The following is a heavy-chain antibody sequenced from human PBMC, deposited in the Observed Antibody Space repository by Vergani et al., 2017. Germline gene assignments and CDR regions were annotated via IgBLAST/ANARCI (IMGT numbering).Heavy chain of an antibody. CDR1: GFTVSSNY. V-gene: IGHV3-53*02. Sequence: EVKLVETGGGLIQPGGSLRLSCAASGFTVSSNYMSWVRQAPGKGLEWVSVIYSGGSTYYADSVKGRFTISRDNSKNTLYLQMNSLRAEDTAVYYCARDSSGSSWDYWGQGTLVTVSS. D-gene: IGHD6-19*01. J-gene: IGHJ4*02. CDR3: ARDSSGSSWDY. CDR2: IYSGGST.